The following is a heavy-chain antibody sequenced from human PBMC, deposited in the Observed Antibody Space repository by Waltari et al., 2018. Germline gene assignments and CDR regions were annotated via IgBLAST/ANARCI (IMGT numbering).Heavy chain of an antibody. V-gene: IGHV4-31*03. CDR3: AMTIYDSSGYYGDP. J-gene: IGHJ5*02. Sequence: QVQLQESGPGLVKPSQTLSLTCTVSGGSISSGGYYWSWIRQHPGKGLEWVGYIYYCRSTYYNPSLKSRVTISVDTSKNQFSLKLSAVTAADTAVYYCAMTIYDSSGYYGDPWGQGTLVTVSS. CDR1: GGSISSGGYY. CDR2: IYYCRST. D-gene: IGHD3-22*01.